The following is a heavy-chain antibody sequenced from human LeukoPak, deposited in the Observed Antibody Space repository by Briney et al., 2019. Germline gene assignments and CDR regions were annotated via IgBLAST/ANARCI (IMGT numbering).Heavy chain of an antibody. V-gene: IGHV1-69*02. Sequence: ASVKVSCKASGGTLSTYTISWVRQAPGQGLEWMGRIIPILGIANYAQKFQGRVTITADKSTSTTYMDPSSLRSEDTAVYYCARVIMDVQRGDWFDPWGQGTLVTVSS. CDR1: GGTLSTYT. CDR3: ARVIMDVQRGDWFDP. D-gene: IGHD3-10*01. J-gene: IGHJ5*02. CDR2: IIPILGIA.